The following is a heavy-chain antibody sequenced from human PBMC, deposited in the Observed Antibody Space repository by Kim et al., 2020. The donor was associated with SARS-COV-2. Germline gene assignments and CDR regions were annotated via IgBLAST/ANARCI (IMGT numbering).Heavy chain of an antibody. CDR3: AKARRGYCSSTSCYNYYDSSGTDAFDI. Sequence: GGSLRLSCAASGFTFDDYAMHWVRQAPGKGLEWVSGISWNSGSIGHADSVKGRFTISRDNAKNSLYLQMNSLRAEDTALYYCAKARRGYCSSTSCYNYYDSSGTDAFDIWGQGTMVTVSS. CDR2: ISWNSGSI. D-gene: IGHD2-2*02. J-gene: IGHJ3*02. CDR1: GFTFDDYA. V-gene: IGHV3-9*01.